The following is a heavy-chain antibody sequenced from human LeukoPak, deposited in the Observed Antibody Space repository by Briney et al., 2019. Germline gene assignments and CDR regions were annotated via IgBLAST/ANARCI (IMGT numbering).Heavy chain of an antibody. V-gene: IGHV4-39*01. D-gene: IGHD5-24*01. Sequence: SQTLSLTCTVSGGSISSSSYYWGWIRQPPGKGLEWIGSIYYSGSTYYNPSLKSRVTISVDTSKNQFSLKLSSVTAADTAVYYCARVRRDGYSDYWGQGTLVTVSS. CDR2: IYYSGST. J-gene: IGHJ4*02. CDR3: ARVRRDGYSDY. CDR1: GGSISSSSYY.